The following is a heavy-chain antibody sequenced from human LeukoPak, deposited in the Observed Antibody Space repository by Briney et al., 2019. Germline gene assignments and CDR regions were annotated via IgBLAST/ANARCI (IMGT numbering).Heavy chain of an antibody. CDR3: ARVSSWYYYYYYMDV. CDR1: GGSISSSSYY. D-gene: IGHD6-13*01. V-gene: IGHV4-39*07. Sequence: SETLSLTCTVSGGSISSSSYYWGWIRQPPGKGLEWIGSIYYSGSTYYNPSLKSRVTISVDTSKNQFSPKLSSVTAADTAVYYCARVSSWYYYYYYMDVWGKGTTVTVSS. CDR2: IYYSGST. J-gene: IGHJ6*03.